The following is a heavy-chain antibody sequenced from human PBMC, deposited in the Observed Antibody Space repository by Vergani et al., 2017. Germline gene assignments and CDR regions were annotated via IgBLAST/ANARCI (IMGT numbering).Heavy chain of an antibody. CDR2: TRNKANSYTT. V-gene: IGHV3-72*01. CDR1: GFTFSSYA. D-gene: IGHD6-13*01. CDR3: ATTFSSIWYPTLAY. Sequence: EVQLLESGGGLVQPGGSLRLSCAASGFTFSSYAMSWVRQAPGKGLEWVGRTRNKANSYTTEYAASVKGRFTISRDDSKNSLYLQMNSLKTEDTAVYYCATTFSSIWYPTLAYWGQGTLVTVSS. J-gene: IGHJ4*02.